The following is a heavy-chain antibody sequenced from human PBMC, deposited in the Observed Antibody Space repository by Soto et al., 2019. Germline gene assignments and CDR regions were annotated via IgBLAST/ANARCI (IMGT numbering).Heavy chain of an antibody. Sequence: GGSLRLSCAASGFTFSSYGMHWVRKAPGKGLEWVAVISYDGSNKYYADSVKGRFTISRDNSKNTLYLQMNSLRAEDTAVYYCAKGPLAHPWLLELISPNGYYYGMDVWGQGTTVTVSS. J-gene: IGHJ6*02. D-gene: IGHD5-12*01. CDR1: GFTFSSYG. CDR2: ISYDGSNK. V-gene: IGHV3-30*18. CDR3: AKGPLAHPWLLELISPNGYYYGMDV.